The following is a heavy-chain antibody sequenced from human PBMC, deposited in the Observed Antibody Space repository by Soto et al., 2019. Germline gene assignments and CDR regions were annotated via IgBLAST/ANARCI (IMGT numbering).Heavy chain of an antibody. CDR1: GGSISSYY. D-gene: IGHD3-16*01. Sequence: PSETLSLTCTVSGGSISSYYWSWIRQPPGKGLEWIGYIYYSGSTNYNPSLKSRVTISVDTSKNQFSLKLSSVTAADTAVYYCARLIYDYVWGSSPPNWFDPWGQGTLVTVSS. CDR3: ARLIYDYVWGSSPPNWFDP. CDR2: IYYSGST. V-gene: IGHV4-59*01. J-gene: IGHJ5*02.